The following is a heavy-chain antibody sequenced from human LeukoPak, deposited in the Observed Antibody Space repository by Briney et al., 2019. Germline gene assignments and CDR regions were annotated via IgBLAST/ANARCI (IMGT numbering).Heavy chain of an antibody. Sequence: PGGSLRLSCAASGFTFSSYAISWGRQAPGEGLEWVSAISDSGGNTHYADSVKGRFTISRDNSKNTLYLQMNSLRAADTAVYYCATVILGELLFGPYFDYWGQGTLVTVSS. D-gene: IGHD3-10*01. CDR3: ATVILGELLFGPYFDY. J-gene: IGHJ4*02. CDR1: GFTFSSYA. CDR2: ISDSGGNT. V-gene: IGHV3-23*01.